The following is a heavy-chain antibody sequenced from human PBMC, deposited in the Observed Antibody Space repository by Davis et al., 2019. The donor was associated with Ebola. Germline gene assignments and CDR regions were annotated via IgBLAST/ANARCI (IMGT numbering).Heavy chain of an antibody. D-gene: IGHD4-17*01. CDR1: GYTFTSYA. Sequence: AASVKVSCKASGYTFTSYAMNWVRQAPGQGLEWMGWINTNTGNPTYAQGFTGRFVFSLDTSVSTAYLQISSLKAEDTAVYYCARGELNDYGATVYYYYGMDVWGQGTTVTVSS. CDR2: INTNTGNP. CDR3: ARGELNDYGATVYYYYGMDV. J-gene: IGHJ6*02. V-gene: IGHV7-4-1*02.